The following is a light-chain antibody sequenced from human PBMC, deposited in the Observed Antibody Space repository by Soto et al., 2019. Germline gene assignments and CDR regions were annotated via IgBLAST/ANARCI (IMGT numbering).Light chain of an antibody. CDR2: DNN. CDR3: ATWDSSLSARV. J-gene: IGLJ2*01. V-gene: IGLV1-51*01. Sequence: QSVLTQSPSVSAAPGQKVTISCSGSSSNIGNNYVSWYQQLPGTAPKLLIYDNNKRPSGIPDRFSASKSGTSGTLGITGLQTGDEADYYCATWDSSLSARVFGGGTKLTVL. CDR1: SSNIGNNY.